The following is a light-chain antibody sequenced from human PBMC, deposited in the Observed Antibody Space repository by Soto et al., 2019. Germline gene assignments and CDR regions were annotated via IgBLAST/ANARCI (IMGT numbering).Light chain of an antibody. CDR1: QSISSW. J-gene: IGKJ1*01. CDR3: QQYNSYSLAWT. CDR2: DAS. Sequence: DIQMTQSPSTLSASVGDRVTITCRASQSISSWLAWYQHKPGKAPKLLIYDASSLESGVPSRFSGSGSGTEFTLTISSLQPDDFATYSCQQYNSYSLAWTFGQGTKVEIK. V-gene: IGKV1-5*01.